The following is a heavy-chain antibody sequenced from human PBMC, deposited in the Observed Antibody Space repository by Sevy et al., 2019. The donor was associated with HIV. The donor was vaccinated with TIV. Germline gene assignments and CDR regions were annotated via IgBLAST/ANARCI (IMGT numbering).Heavy chain of an antibody. D-gene: IGHD2-2*01. V-gene: IGHV1-18*01. CDR2: ISGFDETT. CDR1: GYIFNTYG. J-gene: IGHJ6*02. CDR3: ARDSMPLIQGIIMTPYLYGMDV. Sequence: ASVKVSCKAYGYIFNTYGITWVRQAPGQGLEWMGWISGFDETTHIAPKFQGRVTMTTDTSTSTAYMELRSLRSDDTAVYYCARDSMPLIQGIIMTPYLYGMDVWGQGTTVTVSS.